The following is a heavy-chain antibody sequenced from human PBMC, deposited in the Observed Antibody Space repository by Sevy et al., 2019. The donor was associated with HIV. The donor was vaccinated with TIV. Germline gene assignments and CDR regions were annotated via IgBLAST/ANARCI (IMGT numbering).Heavy chain of an antibody. J-gene: IGHJ2*01. V-gene: IGHV3-33*01. Sequence: GGSLRLSCAASGFTFSSYGMNWVRQAPGKGLEWVAVIWFDGRNQYYSESVKGRFTISRDNAKNTLYLQMNSLRDEDTDVYYCARELSGDYYDSSGYRFFDLWGRGTLVTVSS. CDR2: IWFDGRNQ. CDR3: ARELSGDYYDSSGYRFFDL. D-gene: IGHD3-22*01. CDR1: GFTFSSYG.